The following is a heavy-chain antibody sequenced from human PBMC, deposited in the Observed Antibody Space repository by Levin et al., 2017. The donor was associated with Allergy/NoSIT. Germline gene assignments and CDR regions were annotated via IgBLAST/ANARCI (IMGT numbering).Heavy chain of an antibody. CDR1: GFTFSSYG. J-gene: IGHJ6*02. D-gene: IGHD5-18*01. CDR3: AREGGSYGNYYGMDG. CDR2: IWYDGSNK. Sequence: GGSLRLSCAASGFTFSSYGMHWVRQAPGKGLEWVAVIWYDGSNKYYADSVKGRFTISRDNSKNTLYLQMNSLRAEDTAVYYCAREGGSYGNYYGMDGWGQGTTVTVSS. V-gene: IGHV3-33*01.